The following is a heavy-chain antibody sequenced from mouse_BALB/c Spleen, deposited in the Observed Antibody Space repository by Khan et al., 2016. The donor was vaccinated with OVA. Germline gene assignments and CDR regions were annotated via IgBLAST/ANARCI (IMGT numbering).Heavy chain of an antibody. D-gene: IGHD2-2*01. CDR2: IDPFSGDT. V-gene: IGHV1S135*01. Sequence: EVQLQESGPGLMKPGASVKISCKASGYSFTSYYIHWVMQSHGKSLEWIGYIDPFSGDTTYNQKFKGKATLTVDKSSSTAYIHLSSLTSEDSAVYYCTRHGYVAWFTYWGQGTLVTVSA. CDR3: TRHGYVAWFTY. CDR1: GYSFTSYY. J-gene: IGHJ3*01.